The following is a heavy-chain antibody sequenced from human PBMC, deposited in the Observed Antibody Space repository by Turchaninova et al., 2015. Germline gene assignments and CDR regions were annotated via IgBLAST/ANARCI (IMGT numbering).Heavy chain of an antibody. D-gene: IGHD3-9*01. CDR2: ISFDGNNK. V-gene: IGHV3-30*18. Sequence: QVQLVESGGGVVQPGWSLRLSCVASKFTFSAYGIHWVRQAPGKGLECVAVISFDGNNKYYADSVKGRFTISRDNSKNTLYLQMNSLRAEDTAVYYCAKDIRTGYDYYYGMDVWGQGTTVTVSS. CDR3: AKDIRTGYDYYYGMDV. J-gene: IGHJ6*02. CDR1: KFTFSAYG.